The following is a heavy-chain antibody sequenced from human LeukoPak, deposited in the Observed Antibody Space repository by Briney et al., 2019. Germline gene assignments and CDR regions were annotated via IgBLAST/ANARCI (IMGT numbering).Heavy chain of an antibody. J-gene: IGHJ5*02. V-gene: IGHV4-34*01. CDR2: INHSGST. D-gene: IGHD2-2*01. CDR3: ARGRLIVVVPAANNWFDP. Sequence: KPSETLSLTCAVYGGSFSCYYWSWIRQPPGKGLEWIGEINHSGSTNYNPSLKSRVTISVDTSKNQFSLELSSVTAADTAVYYCARGRLIVVVPAANNWFDPWGQGTLVTVSS. CDR1: GGSFSCYY.